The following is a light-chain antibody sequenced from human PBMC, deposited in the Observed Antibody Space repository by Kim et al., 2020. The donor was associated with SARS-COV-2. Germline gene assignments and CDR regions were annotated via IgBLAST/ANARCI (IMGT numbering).Light chain of an antibody. Sequence: VALGQTVKITWQVDSLRSYYASWYQQTPGQAPVLVIYGKNNRPSGIPDRFSGSSSGNTASLTITGAQAEDEADYYCNSRDSSGTYVFGTGTKVTVL. CDR2: GKN. CDR3: NSRDSSGTYV. J-gene: IGLJ1*01. CDR1: SLRSYY. V-gene: IGLV3-19*01.